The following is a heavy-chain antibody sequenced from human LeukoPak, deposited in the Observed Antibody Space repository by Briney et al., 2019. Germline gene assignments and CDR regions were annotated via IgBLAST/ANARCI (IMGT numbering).Heavy chain of an antibody. D-gene: IGHD1-1*01. CDR2: ISAYNGNT. CDR3: ARATPGFGRNVEKYFDY. CDR1: GYTFTSYG. J-gene: IGHJ4*02. V-gene: IGHV1-18*01. Sequence: ASVKVSCKASGYTFTSYGISWVRQAPGQGLESMGWISAYNGNTNYSQKLQGRVTMTTDTSTSTAYMELRSLRSDDTAVYYCARATPGFGRNVEKYFDYWGQGTLVTVSS.